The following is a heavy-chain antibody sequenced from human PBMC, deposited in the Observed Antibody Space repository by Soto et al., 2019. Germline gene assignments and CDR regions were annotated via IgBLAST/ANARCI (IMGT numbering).Heavy chain of an antibody. V-gene: IGHV4-31*03. CDR3: ASDAGGRYQLLSPWFDP. CDR1: GGSISSGGYY. D-gene: IGHD2-2*01. CDR2: IYYSGSA. J-gene: IGHJ5*02. Sequence: QVQLQESGPGLVKPSQTLSLTCTVSGGSISSGGYYWSWIRQHPGKGLEWIGYIYYSGSAYYNPSLKSRVTIPVDTSKNQFSLRLSSVTAADTAVYYCASDAGGRYQLLSPWFDPWGQGTLVTVSS.